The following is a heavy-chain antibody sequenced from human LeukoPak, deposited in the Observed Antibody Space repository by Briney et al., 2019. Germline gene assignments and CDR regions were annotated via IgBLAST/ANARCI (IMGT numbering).Heavy chain of an antibody. D-gene: IGHD5-24*01. CDR3: VRGDGLILFDY. CDR1: GFTFSGSA. Sequence: GGSLRLSCAASGFTFSGSAMHWVRQAPGKGLEWVAMIWSDGNKKNYVDSAKGRFTISRDNSKNTLYLQLNRLRVEDTAVYYCVRGDGLILFDYWGQGTLVTVSS. V-gene: IGHV3-30*04. CDR2: IWSDGNKK. J-gene: IGHJ4*02.